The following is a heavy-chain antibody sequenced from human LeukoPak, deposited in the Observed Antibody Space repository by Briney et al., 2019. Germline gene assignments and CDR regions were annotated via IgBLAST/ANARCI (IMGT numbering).Heavy chain of an antibody. Sequence: GESLKISCAASGFTFSSYAMSWVRQAPGKGLEWVSAISGSGGSTYYADSVKGRFTISRDNSKNTLYLQMNSLRAEDTAVYYCAKDLGGYYDFWSGYHNWFDPWGQGTLVTVSS. CDR1: GFTFSSYA. D-gene: IGHD3-3*01. CDR2: ISGSGGST. V-gene: IGHV3-23*01. J-gene: IGHJ5*02. CDR3: AKDLGGYYDFWSGYHNWFDP.